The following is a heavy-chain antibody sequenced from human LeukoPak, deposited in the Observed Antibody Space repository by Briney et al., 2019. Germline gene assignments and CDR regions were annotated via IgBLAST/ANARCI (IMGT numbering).Heavy chain of an antibody. J-gene: IGHJ5*02. CDR1: GYTLTSYG. CDR3: ARAHGYPENWFDP. V-gene: IGHV1-46*01. D-gene: IGHD2-15*01. CDR2: INPSGGST. Sequence: ASVKVSCKASGYTLTSYGISWVRQAPGQGLEWMGIINPSGGSTSYAQKFQGRVTMTRDMSTSTVYMELSSLRSEDTAVYYCARAHGYPENWFDPWGQGTLVTVSS.